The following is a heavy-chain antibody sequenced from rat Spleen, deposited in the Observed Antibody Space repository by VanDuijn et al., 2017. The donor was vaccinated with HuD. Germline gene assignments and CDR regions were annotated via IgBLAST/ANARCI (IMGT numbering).Heavy chain of an antibody. D-gene: IGHD1-12*02. Sequence: EVQLVESGGDLVQPGRSLKLSCAASGFTFSDYYMAWVRQAPTKGLEWVATIRYDGSSTYYRDAVKGRFTVSRDNAKNIQYLQMDSLRSEDTATYYCTGDGTPRWGQGVMVTVSS. CDR3: TGDGTPR. V-gene: IGHV5-29*01. CDR2: IRYDGSST. CDR1: GFTFSDYY. J-gene: IGHJ2*01.